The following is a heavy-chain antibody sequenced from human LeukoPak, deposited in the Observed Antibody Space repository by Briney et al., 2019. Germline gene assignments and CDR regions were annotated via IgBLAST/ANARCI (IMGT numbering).Heavy chain of an antibody. V-gene: IGHV5-51*01. CDR2: IYPGDSDT. D-gene: IGHD3/OR15-3a*01. CDR3: ARRRKVDYYFDY. CDR1: GYTFTNYW. J-gene: IGHJ4*02. Sequence: GESLKISCEGSGYTFTNYWIGWVRQMPGKGLEWMGMIYPGDSDTRYSPSFQGQVTISADKSISTAYLQWSSLKASDAAMYYCARRRKVDYYFDYWGQGTLVTVSS.